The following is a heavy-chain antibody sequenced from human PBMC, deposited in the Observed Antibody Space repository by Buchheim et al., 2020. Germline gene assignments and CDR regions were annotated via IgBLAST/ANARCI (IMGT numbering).Heavy chain of an antibody. CDR1: GGSFSGYY. CDR3: ARDGKLLWFGELSALDYYGMDV. V-gene: IGHV4-34*01. J-gene: IGHJ6*02. D-gene: IGHD3-10*01. Sequence: QVQLQQWGAGLLKPSETLSLTCAVYGGSFSGYYCSWIRQPPGKGLEWIGEINHSGSTNYNPSLKSRVTISADPSKNQFSLKLSSVTAADTAVYYCARDGKLLWFGELSALDYYGMDVWGQGTT. CDR2: INHSGST.